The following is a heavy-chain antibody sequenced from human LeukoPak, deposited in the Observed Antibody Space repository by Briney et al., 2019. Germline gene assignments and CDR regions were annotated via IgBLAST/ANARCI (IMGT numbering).Heavy chain of an antibody. Sequence: GGSLTLSCAASGFTFSSYAMSWVRQARGKALEWVSAISGSGGSTYYADSVKGRFTISRDNSKNTLYLQMNSLRAEDTAVYYCAKIGAVVVAATDDDYWGQGNLVTVSS. V-gene: IGHV3-23*01. CDR2: ISGSGGST. CDR1: GFTFSSYA. CDR3: AKIGAVVVAATDDDY. J-gene: IGHJ4*02. D-gene: IGHD2-15*01.